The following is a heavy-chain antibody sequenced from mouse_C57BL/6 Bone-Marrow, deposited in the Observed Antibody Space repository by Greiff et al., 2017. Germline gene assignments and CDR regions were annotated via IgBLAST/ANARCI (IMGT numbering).Heavy chain of an antibody. Sequence: VQLQESGAELVRPGTSVKMSCKASGYTFTNYWIGWAKQRPGHGLEWIGDIYPGGGYTNYNEKFKGKATLTADKSSSTAYMQFSSLTSEDSAIYYCALTMVTSWFAYRGQGTLVTVSA. CDR3: ALTMVTSWFAY. J-gene: IGHJ3*01. CDR1: GYTFTNYW. V-gene: IGHV1-63*01. CDR2: IYPGGGYT. D-gene: IGHD2-2*01.